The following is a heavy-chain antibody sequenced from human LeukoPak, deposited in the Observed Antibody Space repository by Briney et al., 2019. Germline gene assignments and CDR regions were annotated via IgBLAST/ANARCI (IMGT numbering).Heavy chain of an antibody. CDR1: GYTFTSYY. V-gene: IGHV1-2*02. D-gene: IGHD3-22*01. Sequence: VASVKVSCKASGYTFTSYYMHWVRQAPGQGLEWMGWINPNSGGTNYAQKFQGRVTMTRDTSISTAYMELSRLRSDDTAVYYCARDRDYYDSSGYWNAFDIWGQGTMVTVSS. CDR2: INPNSGGT. J-gene: IGHJ3*02. CDR3: ARDRDYYDSSGYWNAFDI.